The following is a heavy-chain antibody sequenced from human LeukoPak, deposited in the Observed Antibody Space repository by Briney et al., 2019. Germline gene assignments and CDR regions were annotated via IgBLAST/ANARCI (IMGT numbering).Heavy chain of an antibody. V-gene: IGHV4-4*09. CDR2: IYTSGST. CDR1: GGSISSYY. J-gene: IGHJ6*03. CDR3: ARGTYYYDSSGYPPMDV. D-gene: IGHD3-22*01. Sequence: PSETLSLTCTVSGGSISSYYWSWIRQPPGKGLEWIGYIYTSGSTNYNPSLKSRVTISVDTSKNQFSLKLSSVTAADTAVYCCARGTYYYDSSGYPPMDVWGKGTTVTVSS.